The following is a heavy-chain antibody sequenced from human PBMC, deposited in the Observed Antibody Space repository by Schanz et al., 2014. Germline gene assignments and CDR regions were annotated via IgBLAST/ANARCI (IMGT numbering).Heavy chain of an antibody. CDR3: ARGPSTGAFDI. CDR2: FHHEDGDT. V-gene: IGHV1-24*01. J-gene: IGHJ3*02. Sequence: QVQLVQSGAEVKKPGASVKVSCKVSGYSLNELSMHWVRQAPGRGLEWMGGFHHEDGDTVYAQKFQGRVIMTRDTSTSTVYMELSSLRSEDTAVYFCARGPSTGAFDIWGQGTRVTVSS. CDR1: GYSLNELS.